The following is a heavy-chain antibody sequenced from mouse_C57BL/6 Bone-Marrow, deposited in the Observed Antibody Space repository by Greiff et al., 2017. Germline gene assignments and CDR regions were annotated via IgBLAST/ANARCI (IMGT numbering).Heavy chain of an antibody. Sequence: EVQLQESGEGLVKPGGSLKLSCAASGFTFSSYAMSWVRQTPEKRLEWVAYISSGGDYIYYADTVKGRFTISRDNARNTLYLQMSSLKSEDTAMYYCTRDRYGSGYFDYCGQGTTLTVSS. CDR1: GFTFSSYA. CDR3: TRDRYGSGYFDY. V-gene: IGHV5-9-1*02. D-gene: IGHD1-1*01. J-gene: IGHJ2*01. CDR2: ISSGGDYI.